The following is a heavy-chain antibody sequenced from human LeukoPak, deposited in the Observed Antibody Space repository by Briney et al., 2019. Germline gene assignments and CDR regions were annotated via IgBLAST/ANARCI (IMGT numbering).Heavy chain of an antibody. D-gene: IGHD4-17*01. J-gene: IGHJ3*02. Sequence: SETLSLTCAVSGDSFSSHYWTWIRQSPGTGLEWIGYISHIGRTNYNPSLKSRVTISIDTSKNQFSLKLRSVTAADTAVYYCARDLVTVTNGFDIWGQGTMVRVSS. CDR2: ISHIGRT. V-gene: IGHV4-59*11. CDR1: GDSFSSHY. CDR3: ARDLVTVTNGFDI.